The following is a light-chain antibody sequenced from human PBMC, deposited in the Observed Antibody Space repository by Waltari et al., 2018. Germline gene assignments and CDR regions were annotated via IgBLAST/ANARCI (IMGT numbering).Light chain of an antibody. V-gene: IGKV2-30*02. CDR1: QSLVHSDGNTY. CDR3: MQGTHWPYT. CDR2: KAY. Sequence: DVVMTQSPLSLPVTLGQPASISCRSSQSLVHSDGNTYLYWFQHRPGQSPRRLIYKAYNRDGGIPDRFSGSGSGAEFTLKISRVEAEDVGVYYCMQGTHWPYTFGQGTKLET. J-gene: IGKJ2*01.